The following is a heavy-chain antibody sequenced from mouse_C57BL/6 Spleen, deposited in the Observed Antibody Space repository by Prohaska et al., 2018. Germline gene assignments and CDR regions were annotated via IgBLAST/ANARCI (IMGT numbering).Heavy chain of an antibody. V-gene: IGHV11-2*01. CDR2: INSDGSEI. D-gene: IGHD1-1*01. CDR1: GFTFSGFW. Sequence: EVQLLETGGGLVQPGGSRGLSCEGSGFTFSGFWMSWVRQTPGKTLEWIGEINSDGSEINYAPSIKDRFTIFRDKDKSTLYLQMSNVRSEDTATYFCMRYGSSYWYFDVWGTGTTVTVSS. CDR3: MRYGSSYWYFDV. J-gene: IGHJ1*03.